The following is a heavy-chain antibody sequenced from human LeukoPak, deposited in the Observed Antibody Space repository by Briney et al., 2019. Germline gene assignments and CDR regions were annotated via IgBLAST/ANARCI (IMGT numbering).Heavy chain of an antibody. CDR2: INHSGST. Sequence: SETLSLTCAVYGGSFSGYYWSWIRQPPGKGLEWIGEINHSGSTNYNPSLKSRVTISVDTSKNQFSLKLSSVTAADTAVYYCARRLIGEFNYWGQGTLVTVSS. J-gene: IGHJ4*02. CDR3: ARRLIGEFNY. CDR1: GGSFSGYY. V-gene: IGHV4-34*01. D-gene: IGHD3-10*01.